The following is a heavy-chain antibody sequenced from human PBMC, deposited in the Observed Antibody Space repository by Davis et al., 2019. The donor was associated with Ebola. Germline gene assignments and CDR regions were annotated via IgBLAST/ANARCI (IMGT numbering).Heavy chain of an antibody. Sequence: PGGSLRLSCAASGFTFSSYAMNWVRQAPGKGLEWVSSITSGNSMTYADSLKGQFTISRDSARNSVSLQLNSLRPEDTALYYCARAPAGRWQWPATACDYWGQGTLVTVSS. V-gene: IGHV3-21*01. D-gene: IGHD6-19*01. CDR1: GFTFSSYA. J-gene: IGHJ4*02. CDR2: ITSGNSM. CDR3: ARAPAGRWQWPATACDY.